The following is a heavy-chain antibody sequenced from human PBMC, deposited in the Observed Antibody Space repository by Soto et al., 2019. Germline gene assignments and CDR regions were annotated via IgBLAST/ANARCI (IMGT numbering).Heavy chain of an antibody. J-gene: IGHJ6*02. CDR2: INPSGGST. V-gene: IGHV1-46*01. CDR3: ARDWSAIFGVVILPDGMYV. Sequence: GASVKVSCKASGYTFPSYYMHWVRQAPGQGLEWMGIINPSGGSTSYAQKFQGRVTMTRDTSTSTVYMELSSLRSEDTAVYYCARDWSAIFGVVILPDGMYVWGQGTTVTVSS. CDR1: GYTFPSYY. D-gene: IGHD3-3*01.